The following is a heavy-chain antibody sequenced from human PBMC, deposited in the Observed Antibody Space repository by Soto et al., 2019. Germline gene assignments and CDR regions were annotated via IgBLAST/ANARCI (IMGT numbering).Heavy chain of an antibody. V-gene: IGHV3-9*01. CDR2: ISWKSASI. Sequence: EVQLVESGGALVQPGRSLRLSCAASGFSFGDYAMHWVRQAPGKGLGWVSGISWKSASIGYADSVKGRFTISRDNAKNSLYLQMNSLSAEDTALYHCAKSRGGTANGLDVWGQGTTVTVSS. CDR3: AKSRGGTANGLDV. J-gene: IGHJ6*02. CDR1: GFSFGDYA. D-gene: IGHD2-15*01.